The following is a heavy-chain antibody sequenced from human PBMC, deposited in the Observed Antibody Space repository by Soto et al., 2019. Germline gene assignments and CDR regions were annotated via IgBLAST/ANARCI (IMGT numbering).Heavy chain of an antibody. Sequence: HPGGSLRLSCAASGFTFSSYGMHWVRQAPGKGLEWVAVISYDGSNKYYADSVKGRFTISRDNSKNTLYLQMNSLRAEDTAVYYCAKDENDIVVVPPNGMDVWGQGTTVTVSS. D-gene: IGHD2-2*01. V-gene: IGHV3-30*18. CDR2: ISYDGSNK. CDR1: GFTFSSYG. J-gene: IGHJ6*02. CDR3: AKDENDIVVVPPNGMDV.